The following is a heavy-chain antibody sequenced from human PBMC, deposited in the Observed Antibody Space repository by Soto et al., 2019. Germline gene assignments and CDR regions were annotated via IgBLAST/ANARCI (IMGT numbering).Heavy chain of an antibody. J-gene: IGHJ3*02. CDR2: IYYSGST. V-gene: IGHV4-59*12. Sequence: QVQLQESGPGLVTPSETLSLTCTVSGGFISTYYWTWIRQSPEKGLEWLGNIYYSGSTNYSPSLNSRLTISLDASKTQFSLKLRSVTAADTAVYYCARESRCVNGACGNVFDIWGRGTKVTVSS. D-gene: IGHD2-8*01. CDR1: GGFISTYY. CDR3: ARESRCVNGACGNVFDI.